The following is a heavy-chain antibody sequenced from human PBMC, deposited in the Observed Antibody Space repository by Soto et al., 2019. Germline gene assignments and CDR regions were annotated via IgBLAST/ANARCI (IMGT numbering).Heavy chain of an antibody. CDR3: ARLEVGLWYFDL. V-gene: IGHV4-59*08. J-gene: IGHJ2*01. CDR1: GASIKSYY. CDR2: TYNRGST. Sequence: QVQLQESGPGLVKPSETLSLTCSVSGASIKSYYWSWIRQPPGKGLEWIGYTYNRGSTNYNPSLKRRVTLSIDTSKNQFSLNLTSVTAADTAVYYCARLEVGLWYFDLWGRGTLVTVSS. D-gene: IGHD2-2*01.